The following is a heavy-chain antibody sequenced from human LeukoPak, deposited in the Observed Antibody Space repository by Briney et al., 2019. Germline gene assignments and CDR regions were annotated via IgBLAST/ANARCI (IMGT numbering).Heavy chain of an antibody. Sequence: GGSLRLSCAASGFTFSSYSMNWVRQAPGKGLEWVSSISSSSSYIYYADSVKGRFTISRDNAKNSLYLQMNSLRAEDTAVYYCAKEDSSGYYDLWGQGTLVTVSS. CDR3: AKEDSSGYYDL. CDR1: GFTFSSYS. J-gene: IGHJ4*02. V-gene: IGHV3-21*01. CDR2: ISSSSSYI. D-gene: IGHD3-22*01.